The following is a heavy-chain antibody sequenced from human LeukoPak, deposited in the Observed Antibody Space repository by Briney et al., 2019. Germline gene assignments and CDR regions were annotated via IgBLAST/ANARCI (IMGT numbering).Heavy chain of an antibody. CDR2: ISWNSGTI. Sequence: PGGSLRLSCAASGFTFDDYAMHWVRQAPGKGLELVSGISWNSGTIGYADSVKGRFTISRDNAKNSLYLQMNSLTAEDTALYFCAKDVDGYSSTLGFQHWGQGTLVTVSS. CDR1: GFTFDDYA. D-gene: IGHD6-13*01. V-gene: IGHV3-9*01. J-gene: IGHJ1*01. CDR3: AKDVDGYSSTLGFQH.